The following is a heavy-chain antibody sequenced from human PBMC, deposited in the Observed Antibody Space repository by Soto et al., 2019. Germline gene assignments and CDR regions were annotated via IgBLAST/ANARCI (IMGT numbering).Heavy chain of an antibody. V-gene: IGHV1-18*01. CDR3: ARGGYYSGSGSYSPPRYYGMDV. CDR2: ISDYNGNT. Sequence: QVQLVQSGAEVKKPGASVKVSCKASGYSFTTYGISWVRQAPGQGLEWMGWISDYNGNTNYEKKFQGRVTMTTDTSRRTAYMELKSLRSDDTAVYYCARGGYYSGSGSYSPPRYYGMDVWGQGTTVTVS. CDR1: GYSFTTYG. J-gene: IGHJ6*02. D-gene: IGHD3-10*01.